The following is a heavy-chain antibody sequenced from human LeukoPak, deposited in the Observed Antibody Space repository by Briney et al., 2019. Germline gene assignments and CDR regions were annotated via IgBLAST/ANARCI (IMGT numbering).Heavy chain of an antibody. J-gene: IGHJ4*02. CDR2: IRYDGSNK. CDR3: AKDAYSNSAHPTGDYFDY. CDR1: GFTFSNYG. Sequence: GGSLRLSCAVSGFTFSNYGMHWVRQAPGKGLEWVAFIRYDGSNKYYTDSVKGRFTISRDNSKNTLYLQMNSLRAEDTAVHHCAKDAYSNSAHPTGDYFDYWGQGTLVTVSS. D-gene: IGHD4-11*01. V-gene: IGHV3-30*02.